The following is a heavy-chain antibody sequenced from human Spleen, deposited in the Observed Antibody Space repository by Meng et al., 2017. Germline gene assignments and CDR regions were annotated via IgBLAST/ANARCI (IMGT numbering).Heavy chain of an antibody. Sequence: QLQLQESGSVLVTPSQTLSLTCTVSGGSISSGGYSWTWIRQPPGKGLEWIGYIYHSGSTYYNPSLKSRVAISVDRSKNQFSLKLGSVTAADTAVYYCARGVAARLDYWGQGTLVTVSS. CDR1: GGSISSGGYS. CDR2: IYHSGST. CDR3: ARGVAARLDY. D-gene: IGHD6-6*01. J-gene: IGHJ4*02. V-gene: IGHV4-30-2*01.